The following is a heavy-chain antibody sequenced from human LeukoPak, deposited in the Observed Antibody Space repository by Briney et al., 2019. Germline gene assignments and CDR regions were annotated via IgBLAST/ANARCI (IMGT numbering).Heavy chain of an antibody. D-gene: IGHD5-18*01. J-gene: IGHJ5*02. Sequence: GRSLRLSCAASGFTFSSYAMNWVRQAPGKGLEWVANIKQDGSEKYYVDSVRGRFTISRDNAKNSLYLQMNSLRAEDTAVYYCARVRGYSYGYSQFDPWGQGTLVTVSS. CDR1: GFTFSSYA. CDR2: IKQDGSEK. V-gene: IGHV3-7*04. CDR3: ARVRGYSYGYSQFDP.